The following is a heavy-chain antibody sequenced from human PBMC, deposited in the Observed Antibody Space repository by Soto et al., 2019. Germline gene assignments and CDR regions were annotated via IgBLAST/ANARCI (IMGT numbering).Heavy chain of an antibody. CDR1: GGSISSYY. CDR2: IYYSGST. V-gene: IGHV4-59*01. Sequence: QVQLQESGPGLVKPSETLSLTCTVSGGSISSYYWSWIRQPPGKGLEWIGYIYYSGSTNYNPSLKSRVTISVDTSKKQFSLKLSSVTAADTAVYYCAQGVGNSDWYFDLWGRGTLVTVSS. D-gene: IGHD4-4*01. J-gene: IGHJ2*01. CDR3: AQGVGNSDWYFDL.